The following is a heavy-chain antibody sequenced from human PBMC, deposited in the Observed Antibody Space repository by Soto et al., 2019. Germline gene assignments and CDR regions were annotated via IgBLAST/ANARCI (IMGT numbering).Heavy chain of an antibody. Sequence: SETLSLTCTVSGASLSRRGYYWSWIRQHPGKGLEWIGYIYYSGSTYYNPSLKSRVTISVDTSKNQFSLQLSSVTAADTAVYYCAREPHGDLGPPYYFDYWGQGTLVTVSS. CDR3: AREPHGDLGPPYYFDY. J-gene: IGHJ4*02. CDR2: IYYSGST. CDR1: GASLSRRGYY. V-gene: IGHV4-31*03. D-gene: IGHD4-17*01.